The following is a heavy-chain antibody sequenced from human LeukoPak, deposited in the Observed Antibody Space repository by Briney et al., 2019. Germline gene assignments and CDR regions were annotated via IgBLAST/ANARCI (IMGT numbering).Heavy chain of an antibody. CDR3: AKDRRGWLQSNSDY. CDR2: ISGSGGST. CDR1: GFTFSSYA. J-gene: IGHJ4*02. D-gene: IGHD5-24*01. Sequence: GASLRLSCAASGFTFSSYAMSWVRQAPGKGLEWVSAISGSGGSTYYADSVKGRFTIPRDNSKNTLYLQMNSLRAEDTAVYYCAKDRRGWLQSNSDYWGQGTLVTVSS. V-gene: IGHV3-23*01.